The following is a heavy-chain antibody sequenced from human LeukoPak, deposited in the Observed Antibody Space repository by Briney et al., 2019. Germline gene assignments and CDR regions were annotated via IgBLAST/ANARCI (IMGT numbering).Heavy chain of an antibody. J-gene: IGHJ4*02. CDR2: ISGSGGST. Sequence: GGSLRLSCAASGFTFSSYAMSWVRQAPGKGLEWVSAISGSGGSTYYADSVKGRFTISRDNSKTTLYLQMNSLRAEDTAVYYCAKCERYFDWLGSAFDYWGQGTLVTVSS. V-gene: IGHV3-23*01. CDR1: GFTFSSYA. D-gene: IGHD3-9*01. CDR3: AKCERYFDWLGSAFDY.